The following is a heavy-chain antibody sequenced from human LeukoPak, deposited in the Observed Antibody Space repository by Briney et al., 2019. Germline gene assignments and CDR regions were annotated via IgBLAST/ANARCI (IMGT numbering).Heavy chain of an antibody. V-gene: IGHV4-34*01. CDR1: GGSFSGYY. CDR3: ARAIYSYGFVTLGMDV. Sequence: SETLSLTCAVYGGSFSGYYWSWIRQPPGKGLEWIGEINHSGSTNYNPSLKSRVTISVDTSKNQFSLKLSSVTAADTAVYYCARAIYSYGFVTLGMDVWGQGTTVTVSS. CDR2: INHSGST. J-gene: IGHJ6*02. D-gene: IGHD5-18*01.